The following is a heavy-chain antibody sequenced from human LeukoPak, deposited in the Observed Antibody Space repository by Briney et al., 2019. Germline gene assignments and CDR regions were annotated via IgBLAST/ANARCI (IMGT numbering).Heavy chain of an antibody. V-gene: IGHV3-7*03. D-gene: IGHD4-17*01. CDR2: INSDGSEG. CDR3: ARATVTTWGYWFDP. Sequence: VQPGGSLRLSCAVSGFTFSGFWMSWSRQAPGKGLEWVASINSDGSEGYYADVVKGRFTISRDNAKNSLYLQINSLRAEDTAVYYCARATVTTWGYWFDPWGQGTLVTVSS. CDR1: GFTFSGFW. J-gene: IGHJ5*02.